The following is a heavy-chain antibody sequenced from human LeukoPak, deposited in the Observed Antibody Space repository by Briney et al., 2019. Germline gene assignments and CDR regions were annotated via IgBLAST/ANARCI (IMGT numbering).Heavy chain of an antibody. J-gene: IGHJ4*02. V-gene: IGHV3-73*01. CDR1: AGFSFSDSA. CDR3: TGLPSDGGGY. Sequence: GGSLRLSCAASAGFSFSDSAIQWVRQASGNGLEWVGRIRDKGHSYATAYAASVTGRFTISRDDSKNTAYLQMNSLKTEDTAVYYCTGLPSDGGGYWGQGTLVTVSS. CDR2: IRDKGHSYAT.